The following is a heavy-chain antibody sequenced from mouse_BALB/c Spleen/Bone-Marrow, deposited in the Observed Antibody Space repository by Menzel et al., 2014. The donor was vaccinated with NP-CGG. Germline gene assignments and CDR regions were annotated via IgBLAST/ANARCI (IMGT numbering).Heavy chain of an antibody. J-gene: IGHJ4*01. CDR2: IYPGDGDT. CDR1: GYAFSSSW. CDR3: ARSDGYRTMDY. V-gene: IGHV1-82*01. D-gene: IGHD2-3*01. Sequence: QVQLKESGPELVKPGASVKISCKASGYAFSSSWMSWVKQRPGQDLEWIGRIYPGDGDTNYNGKFKGKATLTADKSSSTAYMQLSSLTSVDSAVYFCARSDGYRTMDYWGQGTSVTVSS.